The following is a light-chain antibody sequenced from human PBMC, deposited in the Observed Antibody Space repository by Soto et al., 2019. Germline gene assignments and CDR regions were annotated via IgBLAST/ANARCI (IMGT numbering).Light chain of an antibody. V-gene: IGKV3-20*01. Sequence: EIVLTQSPGTLSLSPGERATLSCRASQRINNRYLAWYQQKPGQAPRLLIYGASSRATGIPDRFSGSGSGTDFTLTISRLEPEDFAVYYCQQFGSSPGFTFGPGTKVDMK. CDR3: QQFGSSPGFT. CDR2: GAS. CDR1: QRINNRY. J-gene: IGKJ3*01.